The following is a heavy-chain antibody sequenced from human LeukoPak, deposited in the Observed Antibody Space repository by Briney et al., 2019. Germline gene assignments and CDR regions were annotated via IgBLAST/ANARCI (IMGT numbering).Heavy chain of an antibody. CDR2: INPDGSQK. D-gene: IGHD2-21*02. Sequence: GGSLRLSCAASGFTFSHYAMSWVRQAPGKGLEWVASINPDGSQKDYVDSARGRFTITRDNTKNSLYLQMNRLGAEDTAVYYCAKLLGTVTTYDRWGQGTLVTVSS. J-gene: IGHJ5*02. V-gene: IGHV3-7*01. CDR1: GFTFSHYA. CDR3: AKLLGTVTTYDR.